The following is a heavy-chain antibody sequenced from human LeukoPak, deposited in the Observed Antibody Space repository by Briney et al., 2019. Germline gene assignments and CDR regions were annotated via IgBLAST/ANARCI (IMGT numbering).Heavy chain of an antibody. J-gene: IGHJ4*02. CDR2: IGTAGDT. CDR3: ARSPHPGRTMMEYYFDY. D-gene: IGHD1-1*01. CDR1: GFTFSSYD. V-gene: IGHV3-13*01. Sequence: PGGSLRLSCAASGFTFSSYDMHWVRQATGKGLEWVSAIGTAGDTYYPGSVKGRFTISRENAKNSLYLQMNSLRAGDTAVYYCARSPHPGRTMMEYYFDYWGQGTLVTVSS.